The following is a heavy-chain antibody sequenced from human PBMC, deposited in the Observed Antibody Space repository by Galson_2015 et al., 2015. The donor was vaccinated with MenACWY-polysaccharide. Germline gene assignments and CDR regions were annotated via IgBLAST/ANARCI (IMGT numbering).Heavy chain of an antibody. Sequence: SVKVSCKASGYIFTNYYIHWVRQAPGQGLEWLGFINPSGGSTSYAQKFQGRVTMTRDTSTGTVYVDLSSLRSEDTAVYYCARNAASGLDYWGHGTLVTVSS. CDR1: GYIFTNYY. CDR3: ARNAASGLDY. D-gene: IGHD3-10*01. V-gene: IGHV1-46*01. CDR2: INPSGGST. J-gene: IGHJ4*01.